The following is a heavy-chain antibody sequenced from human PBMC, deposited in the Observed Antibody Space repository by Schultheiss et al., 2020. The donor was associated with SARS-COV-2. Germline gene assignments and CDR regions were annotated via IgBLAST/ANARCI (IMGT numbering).Heavy chain of an antibody. D-gene: IGHD4-17*01. V-gene: IGHV3-30*03. CDR1: GFTFNTYW. Sequence: GGSLRLSCAASGFTFNTYWMSWARQAPGKGLEWVAVISYDGSNKYYADSVKGRFTISRDNAKNSLYLQMNSLRAEDTAVYYCARLVDYAHFDYWGQGTLVTVSS. CDR2: ISYDGSNK. J-gene: IGHJ4*02. CDR3: ARLVDYAHFDY.